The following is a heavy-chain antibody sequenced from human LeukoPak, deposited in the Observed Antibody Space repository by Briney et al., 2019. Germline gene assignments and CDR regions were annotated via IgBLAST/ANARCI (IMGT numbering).Heavy chain of an antibody. CDR1: GFTFSSYG. Sequence: GGSLRLSCAASGFTFSSYGMSWVRQAPGKGLEWVSAISGSGGSTYYADSVKGRFTISRDNSKNTLYLQMNSLRAEDTAVYYCAKAGFGSHWWWFDPWGQGTLVTVSS. D-gene: IGHD2-8*02. CDR2: ISGSGGST. V-gene: IGHV3-23*01. J-gene: IGHJ5*02. CDR3: AKAGFGSHWWWFDP.